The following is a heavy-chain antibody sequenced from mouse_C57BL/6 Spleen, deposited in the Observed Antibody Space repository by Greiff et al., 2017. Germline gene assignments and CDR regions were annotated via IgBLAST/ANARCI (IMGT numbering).Heavy chain of an antibody. CDR3: ARGKTGTEDY. J-gene: IGHJ2*01. Sequence: QVQLQQPGAELVKPGASVKLSCKASGYTFTSYWMQWVKQRPGQGLEWIGEIDPSDSYTNYNQKFKGKATLTVDTSSSTAYMQLSSLTSEDSAVYYCARGKTGTEDYWGQGTTLTVSS. CDR1: GYTFTSYW. V-gene: IGHV1-50*01. CDR2: IDPSDSYT. D-gene: IGHD4-1*01.